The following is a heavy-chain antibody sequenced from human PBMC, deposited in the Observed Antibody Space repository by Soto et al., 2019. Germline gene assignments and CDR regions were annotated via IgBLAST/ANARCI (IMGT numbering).Heavy chain of an antibody. J-gene: IGHJ6*03. V-gene: IGHV5-51*01. CDR3: ARADFEVRYYHSYMDV. CDR1: GYSFTSYW. CDR2: IYPGDSDT. D-gene: IGHD3-3*01. Sequence: GESLKISCKGSGYSFTSYWIGWVRQMPGKGLEWMGIIYPGDSDTRYSPSFQGQVTISADKSISTAYLQWSSLKASDTAMYYCARADFEVRYYHSYMDVWGKGTTVTVSS.